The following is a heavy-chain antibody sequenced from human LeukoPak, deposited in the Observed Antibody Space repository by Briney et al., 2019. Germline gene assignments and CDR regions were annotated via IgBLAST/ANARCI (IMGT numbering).Heavy chain of an antibody. J-gene: IGHJ4*02. Sequence: GESLKISCKGSGYSFTSYWIGWVRQMPGKGLEWMGIIYPGGSDTRYSPSFQGQVTISADKSINTAYLQWSSLKASDTAMYYCARGGYYYDSSGYFDYWGQGTLVTVSS. V-gene: IGHV5-51*01. CDR2: IYPGGSDT. CDR1: GYSFTSYW. CDR3: ARGGYYYDSSGYFDY. D-gene: IGHD3-22*01.